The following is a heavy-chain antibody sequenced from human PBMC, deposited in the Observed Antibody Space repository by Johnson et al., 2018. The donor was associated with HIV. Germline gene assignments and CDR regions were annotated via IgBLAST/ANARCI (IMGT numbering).Heavy chain of an antibody. Sequence: QVQLVESGGGVVQPGRSLRLSCAASRFTFSDYYMSWIRQAPGKGLEWVSYISSSGSTIYYADSVKGRFTISRDNAKNSLYLQLNSLRAEDTAVYYCARKGLVWLGWAFDIWGQGTIVTVSS. J-gene: IGHJ3*02. D-gene: IGHD3-10*01. CDR2: ISSSGSTI. V-gene: IGHV3-11*04. CDR3: ARKGLVWLGWAFDI. CDR1: RFTFSDYY.